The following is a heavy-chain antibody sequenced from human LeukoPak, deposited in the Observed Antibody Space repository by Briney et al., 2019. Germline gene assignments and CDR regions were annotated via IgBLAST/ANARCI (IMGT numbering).Heavy chain of an antibody. D-gene: IGHD3-10*01. CDR3: ARDPFGELSSWFDP. CDR2: IYYSGST. Sequence: SETLSLTCTVSGGSISSHYWSWIRQPPGKGLEWIGYIYYSGSTNYNPSLKSRVTISVDTSKNQFSLKLSSVTAADTAVYYCARDPFGELSSWFDPWGQGTLVTVSS. CDR1: GGSISSHY. J-gene: IGHJ5*02. V-gene: IGHV4-59*11.